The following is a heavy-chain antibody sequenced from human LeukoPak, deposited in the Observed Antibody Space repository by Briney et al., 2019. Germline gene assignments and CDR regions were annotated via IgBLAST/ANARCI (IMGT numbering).Heavy chain of an antibody. CDR1: GGSISSYY. CDR2: IYYSGST. J-gene: IGHJ4*02. V-gene: IGHV4-59*05. D-gene: IGHD5-18*01. Sequence: SETLSLTCTVSGGSISSYYWSWIRQPPGKGLEWIGSIYYSGSTYYNPSLKSRVTISADTSKNQFSLKLSSVTAADTAVYYCARHGSDDEDTAMVTVFDYWGQGTLVTVSS. CDR3: ARHGSDDEDTAMVTVFDY.